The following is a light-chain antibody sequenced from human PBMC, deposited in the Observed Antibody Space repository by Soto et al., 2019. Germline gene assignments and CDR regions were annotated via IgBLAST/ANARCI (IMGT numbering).Light chain of an antibody. CDR1: SSDIGAYNS. CDR3: ASYTSARIRV. CDR2: DVS. Sequence: QSALTQPASVSASPGQSITISCTGTSSDIGAYNSVSWYQQHPGKAPQLMLYDVSYRPSGISSRFSGSKSGNTASLAISGLQADDDADYYCASYTSARIRVFGGGTKLTVL. J-gene: IGLJ2*01. V-gene: IGLV2-14*03.